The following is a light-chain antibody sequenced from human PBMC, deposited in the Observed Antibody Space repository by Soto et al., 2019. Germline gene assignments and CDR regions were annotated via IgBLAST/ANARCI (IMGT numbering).Light chain of an antibody. CDR2: EGS. J-gene: IGLJ1*01. V-gene: IGLV2-23*01. CDR3: SAYANSRTCGCV. CDR1: TSDIGTYNL. Sequence: QSVLTQPASVSGSPGQSITISCTGTTSDIGTYNLVSWYQHHPDRAPKLIIYEGSQRPSGVPDRFSDSKSGNTVSLTISGLEAEEEAVYNSSAYANSRTCGCVFGTGIKV.